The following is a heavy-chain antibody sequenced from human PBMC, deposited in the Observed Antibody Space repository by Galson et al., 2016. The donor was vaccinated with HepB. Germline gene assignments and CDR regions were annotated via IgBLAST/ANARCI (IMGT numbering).Heavy chain of an antibody. CDR2: IIPLFPTP. V-gene: IGHV1-69*06. J-gene: IGHJ6*02. Sequence: SVKVSCKASGGTFSSLPISWVRQAPGQGLEWLGGIIPLFPTPDYAQRFKDRVTITADTSTSTAYMELRSLKSDDTAVYYCASERERSDLGGNYYYTLDVWSRGTTSTVSS. D-gene: IGHD1-26*01. CDR1: GGTFSSLP. CDR3: ASERERSDLGGNYYYTLDV.